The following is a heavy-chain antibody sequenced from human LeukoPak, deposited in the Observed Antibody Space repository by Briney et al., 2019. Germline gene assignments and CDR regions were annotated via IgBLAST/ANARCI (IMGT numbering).Heavy chain of an antibody. D-gene: IGHD3-10*01. CDR2: IGDSGGST. V-gene: IGHV3-23*01. CDR1: GFTFSRYA. CDR3: AKPHYYGSGSGDY. Sequence: GGSLRLSCAASGFTFSRYAMSWVRQAPGKGLEWISAIGDSGGSTYNADSVKGRFTISRDNSKNTLYLQMNSLRAEDTAVYYCAKPHYYGSGSGDYWGRGTLVTVSS. J-gene: IGHJ4*02.